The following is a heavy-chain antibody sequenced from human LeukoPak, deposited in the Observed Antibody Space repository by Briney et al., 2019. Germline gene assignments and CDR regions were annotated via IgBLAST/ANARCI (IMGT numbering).Heavy chain of an antibody. CDR3: ARVSPYSNGWYGCYFDY. D-gene: IGHD6-19*01. Sequence: SVKVSCKASGGTFSSYAISWVRQAPGQGLEWMGGIIPIFGTANYAQKFQGRVTITTDESTSTAYMELSSLRSEDTAVYYCARVSPYSNGWYGCYFDYWGQGTLVTVSS. CDR1: GGTFSSYA. J-gene: IGHJ4*02. CDR2: IIPIFGTA. V-gene: IGHV1-69*05.